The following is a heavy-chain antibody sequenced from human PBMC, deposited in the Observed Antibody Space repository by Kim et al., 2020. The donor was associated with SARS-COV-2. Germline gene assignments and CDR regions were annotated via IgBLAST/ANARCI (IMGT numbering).Heavy chain of an antibody. Sequence: GGSLRLSCAASGFTFSNAWMSWVRQAPGKGLEWVGRIKSKTDGGTTDYAAPVKGRFTISRDDSKNTLYLQMNSLKTEDTAVYYCTTDPLSFTMAWRFDPWGQGTLVTVSS. J-gene: IGHJ5*02. CDR3: TTDPLSFTMAWRFDP. D-gene: IGHD3-10*01. CDR2: IKSKTDGGTT. V-gene: IGHV3-15*01. CDR1: GFTFSNAW.